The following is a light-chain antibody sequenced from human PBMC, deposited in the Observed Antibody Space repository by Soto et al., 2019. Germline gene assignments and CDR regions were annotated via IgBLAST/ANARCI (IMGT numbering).Light chain of an antibody. V-gene: IGLV2-8*01. CDR1: SSDVGAYNY. Sequence: QSALTQPPSASGSPGQSVTISCTGTSSDVGAYNYVSWYQQHPGKAPKLIIYEVSQRPSGVPDRFSGSTSGNTASLTVSGLQAEDEADYYCSSYAGTNNVVFGGGTKLTVL. CDR2: EVS. J-gene: IGLJ3*02. CDR3: SSYAGTNNVV.